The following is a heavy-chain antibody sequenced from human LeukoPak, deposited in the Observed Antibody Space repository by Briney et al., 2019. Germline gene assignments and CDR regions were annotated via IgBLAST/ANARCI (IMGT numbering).Heavy chain of an antibody. Sequence: GGSLRLSCAASGFTFSSYAMSWVRQAPGKGLKWASTINDNGDGTYYADSVKGRFTISRDNSYNTVSLQMNSLRDEDTGVYYCAKGLRTGVGPYMGYHYYMDVWGEGATVTVSS. J-gene: IGHJ6*03. V-gene: IGHV3-23*01. D-gene: IGHD3-16*01. CDR3: AKGLRTGVGPYMGYHYYMDV. CDR2: INDNGDGT. CDR1: GFTFSSYA.